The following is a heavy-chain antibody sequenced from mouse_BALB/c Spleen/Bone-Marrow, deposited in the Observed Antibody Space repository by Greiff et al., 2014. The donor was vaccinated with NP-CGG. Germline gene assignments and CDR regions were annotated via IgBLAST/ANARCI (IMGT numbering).Heavy chain of an antibody. CDR1: GYSFTSYY. J-gene: IGHJ2*01. CDR2: IFPGSGNT. V-gene: IGHV1-66*01. Sequence: VQRVESGPELVKPGASVKISCKASGYSFTSYYIHWVKQRPGQGLEWIGWIFPGSGNTKYNEKFKGKATLTADTSSSTAYMQLSSLTSEDSAVYFCARVFDYWGQGTTLTVSS. CDR3: ARVFDY.